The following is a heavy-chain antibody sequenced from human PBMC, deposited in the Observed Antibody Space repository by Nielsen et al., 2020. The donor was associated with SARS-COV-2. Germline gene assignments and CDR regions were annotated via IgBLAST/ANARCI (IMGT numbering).Heavy chain of an antibody. CDR2: INHSGST. J-gene: IGHJ4*02. Sequence: SETLSLTCAVYGGSFSGYYWSWIRQPPGKGLEWIGEINHSGSTNYNPSLKSRVTISVDTSKNHFSLELNSVTAADTAVYYCASHYGSGTNSDYWGQGTPVTVSS. CDR3: ASHYGSGTNSDY. V-gene: IGHV4-34*01. D-gene: IGHD3-10*01. CDR1: GGSFSGYY.